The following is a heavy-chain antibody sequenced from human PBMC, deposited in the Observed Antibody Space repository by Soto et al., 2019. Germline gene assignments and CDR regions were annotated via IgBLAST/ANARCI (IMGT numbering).Heavy chain of an antibody. V-gene: IGHV1-18*01. Sequence: QVQLVQSGAEVKKPGASVKVSCKASGYTFTSYGISWVRQAPGQGLEWMGWISAYNGNTNYAQKLQGRVTMTTDTATSTAYRELRSLRSDDTTVYYCAITEAILPGYPTPFYYYMDVWCKGTTVTVSS. D-gene: IGHD3-9*01. CDR3: AITEAILPGYPTPFYYYMDV. J-gene: IGHJ6*03. CDR1: GYTFTSYG. CDR2: ISAYNGNT.